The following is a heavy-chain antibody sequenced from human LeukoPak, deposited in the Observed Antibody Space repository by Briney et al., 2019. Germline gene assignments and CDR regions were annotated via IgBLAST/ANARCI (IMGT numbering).Heavy chain of an antibody. J-gene: IGHJ4*02. CDR3: ASSDINSYGFTGLLDY. CDR1: GFTFSIYD. CDR2: ISRNSGDYT. Sequence: PGGSLRLSCEASGFTFSIYDMYWVRQAPGKGLECVASISRNSGDYTLYAASVKGRFTISRDNSRSTLYLQMNSLRAEDTAVYYCASSDINSYGFTGLLDYWGQGTLVTVSS. V-gene: IGHV3-23*01. D-gene: IGHD5-18*01.